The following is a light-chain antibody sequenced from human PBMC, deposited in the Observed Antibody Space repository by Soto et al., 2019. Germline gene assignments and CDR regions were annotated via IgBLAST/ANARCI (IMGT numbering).Light chain of an antibody. CDR1: ESVSSY. CDR3: QQFSSYPLT. Sequence: EIVLTQSPGTQSLSPGERATLSCRATESVSSYLAWYQQKPGQAPRLLIYDASSRATGIPDRFSGGGSGTDFTLTISRLEREDFAVYYCQQFSSYPLTFGGGTKVDI. J-gene: IGKJ4*01. V-gene: IGKV3-20*01. CDR2: DAS.